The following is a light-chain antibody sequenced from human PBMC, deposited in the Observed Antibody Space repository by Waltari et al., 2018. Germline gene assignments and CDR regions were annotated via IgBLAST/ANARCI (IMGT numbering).Light chain of an antibody. CDR1: HSVSSN. CDR2: GAS. CDR3: QQYNNWPPYT. Sequence: EIVTTQSPATLSVSPVERPTLSCRASHSVSSNLAWYQQKPGQAPRLLIYGASTRATGIPVRFSGSGSGTEFTLTISSLQSEDFAVYYCQQYNNWPPYTFGQGTKLEIK. J-gene: IGKJ2*01. V-gene: IGKV3-15*01.